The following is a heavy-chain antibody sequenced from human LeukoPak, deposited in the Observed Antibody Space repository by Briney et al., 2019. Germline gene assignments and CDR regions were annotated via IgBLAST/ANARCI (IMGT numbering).Heavy chain of an antibody. V-gene: IGHV3-23*01. D-gene: IGHD3-3*01. CDR2: ISGSDGST. CDR3: AKDRGFSYYDFWSGYRLTDVDY. Sequence: GSLRLSCAASGFTFSSYAMSWVRQAPGKGLEWVSAISGSDGSTYYADSVKGRFTISRDNSKNTLYLQMNSLRAEDTAVYYCAKDRGFSYYDFWSGYRLTDVDYWGQGTLVTVSS. J-gene: IGHJ4*02. CDR1: GFTFSSYA.